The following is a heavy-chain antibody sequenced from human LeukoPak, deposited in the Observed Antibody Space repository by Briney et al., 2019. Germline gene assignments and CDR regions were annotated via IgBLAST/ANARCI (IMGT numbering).Heavy chain of an antibody. J-gene: IGHJ6*03. CDR2: IIPIFGTA. V-gene: IGHV1-69*13. Sequence: GASVKVSCKACGGTFSSYAISWLGQPRGRGLDWMGGIIPIFGTANYAQKCQGRVTITADESTITAYMELSSLRSEDTAVYYCARGGWYGSGSYYRYYYYYMDVWGKGTTVTVSS. D-gene: IGHD3-10*01. CDR3: ARGGWYGSGSYYRYYYYYMDV. CDR1: GGTFSSYA.